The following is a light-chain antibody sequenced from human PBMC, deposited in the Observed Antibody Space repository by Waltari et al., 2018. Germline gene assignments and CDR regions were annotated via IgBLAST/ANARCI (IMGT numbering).Light chain of an antibody. V-gene: IGKV3-11*01. CDR1: QSVNTK. CDR2: DAS. CDR3: QQRSNWPPMYT. J-gene: IGKJ2*01. Sequence: EIVLTQSPATLSLSPGQGATLSCRASQSVNTKLAWYQQKPGQAPRLLIYDASNRATGIPGRFSDRGSGTDFTLTISSLEPEDFAVYYCQQRSNWPPMYTFGQGTKLEIK.